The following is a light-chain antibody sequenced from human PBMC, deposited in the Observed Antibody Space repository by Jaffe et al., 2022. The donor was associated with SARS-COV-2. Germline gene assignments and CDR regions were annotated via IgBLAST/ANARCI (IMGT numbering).Light chain of an antibody. CDR1: SNNVGNQG. V-gene: IGLV10-54*01. CDR2: RNN. J-gene: IGLJ3*02. CDR3: LAWDSSLSAWV. Sequence: QAGLTQPPSVSKGLRQTATLTCTGNSNNVGNQGAAWLQQHQGHPPKLLSYRNNNRPSGISDRLSASRSGNTASLTITGLQPEDEADYYCLAWDSSLSAWVFGGGTKLTVL.